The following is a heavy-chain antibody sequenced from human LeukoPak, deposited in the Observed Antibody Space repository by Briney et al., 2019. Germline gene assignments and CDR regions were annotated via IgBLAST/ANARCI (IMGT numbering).Heavy chain of an antibody. J-gene: IGHJ4*02. CDR2: IKSKADGGTV. CDR3: TTDSGRYYDFWSGDYYYFDK. CDR1: GFTVNDNY. V-gene: IGHV3-15*05. Sequence: PGGSLRLSCAASGFTVNDNYTHWVRQAPGKGLEWVGRIKSKADGGTVDYAAPVKGRFTISRDDSKNTVSLQMNNLKTEDTAVYYCTTDSGRYYDFWSGDYYYFDKWGQGTLVTVSS. D-gene: IGHD3-3*01.